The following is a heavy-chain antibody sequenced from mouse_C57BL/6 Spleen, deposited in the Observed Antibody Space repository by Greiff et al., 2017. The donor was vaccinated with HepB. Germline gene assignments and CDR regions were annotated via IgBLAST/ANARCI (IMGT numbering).Heavy chain of an antibody. J-gene: IGHJ3*01. CDR2: IYPGDGDT. Sequence: QVQLQQSGPELVKPGASVKISCKASGYAFSSSWMNWVKQRPGKGLEWIGRIYPGDGDTNYNGKFKGKATLTADKSSSTAYMQLSSLTSEDSAVYFCARWGYEFAYWGQGTLVTVSA. V-gene: IGHV1-82*01. D-gene: IGHD2-2*01. CDR1: GYAFSSSW. CDR3: ARWGYEFAY.